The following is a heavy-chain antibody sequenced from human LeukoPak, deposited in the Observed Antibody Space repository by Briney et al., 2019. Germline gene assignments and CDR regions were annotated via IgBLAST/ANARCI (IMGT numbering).Heavy chain of an antibody. CDR2: ISSTSSTI. D-gene: IGHD3-22*01. J-gene: IGHJ3*02. Sequence: GGSLRLSCAASGFTLSNYAMHWVRQAPGKGLEWVSYISSTSSTIYYADSVKGRFTISRDNAKNSLYLQMNSLRDEDTAVYYCARAAPYYYDSSGYSAFDSWGQGTMVTVSA. CDR1: GFTLSNYA. V-gene: IGHV3-48*02. CDR3: ARAAPYYYDSSGYSAFDS.